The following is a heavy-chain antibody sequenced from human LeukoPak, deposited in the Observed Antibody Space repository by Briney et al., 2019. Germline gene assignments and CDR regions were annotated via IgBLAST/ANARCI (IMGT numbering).Heavy chain of an antibody. J-gene: IGHJ3*02. CDR2: INWNGGST. D-gene: IGHD3-22*01. V-gene: IGHV3-20*04. CDR1: GFTFDDHD. CDR3: ARDRASSRYYRADVFDI. Sequence: GGSLRLSCVASGFTFDDHDMSWVRQAPGQGLEWVSNINWNGGSTGYADSVKGRFTISRDNAKNSLYLQMNSLRVEDTAVYYCARDRASSRYYRADVFDIWGQGTMVSVSS.